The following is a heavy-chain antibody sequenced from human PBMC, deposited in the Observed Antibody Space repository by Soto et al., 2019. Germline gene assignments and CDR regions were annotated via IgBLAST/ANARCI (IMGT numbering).Heavy chain of an antibody. J-gene: IGHJ4*02. V-gene: IGHV3-23*01. CDR2: IDNSGGIT. CDR1: GFTFSSYA. CDR3: AKDTFDTAMAKTDF. D-gene: IGHD5-18*01. Sequence: GGSLRLSCAASGFTFSSYAMTWVRQAPGKGLEWVSTIDNSGGITYYADSVKGRFTISRDNYKKTLYLQMNSPRAEDTAVYYCAKDTFDTAMAKTDFWGRGTLVTVSS.